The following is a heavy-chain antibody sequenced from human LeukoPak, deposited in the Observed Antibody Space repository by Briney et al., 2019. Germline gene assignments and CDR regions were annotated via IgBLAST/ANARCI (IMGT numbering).Heavy chain of an antibody. V-gene: IGHV1-2*02. J-gene: IGHJ4*02. D-gene: IGHD3-10*01. Sequence: EASVKVSCKASGYTFTGYYMHWVRQAPGQGLEWMGWINPNSGGTNYAQKFQGRVTMTRDTSISTAYMELSRLRSDDTAVYYCARGITMVRGVIKTYYFDYWGQGTLVTVSS. CDR1: GYTFTGYY. CDR3: ARGITMVRGVIKTYYFDY. CDR2: INPNSGGT.